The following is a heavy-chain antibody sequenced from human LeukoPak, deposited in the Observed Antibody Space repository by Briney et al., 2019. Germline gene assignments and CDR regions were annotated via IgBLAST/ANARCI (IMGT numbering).Heavy chain of an antibody. D-gene: IGHD6-6*01. CDR3: ASPSSSSSAYDY. Sequence: KSSETLSLTCSVSGGPIRSSSYYWGWIRQPPGKGLEWIGSINYSGSTYYSPSLNSRVTISVDTSKNQFSLKLSSVTAADTAVYYCASPSSSSSAYDYWGQGTLVTVSS. J-gene: IGHJ4*02. V-gene: IGHV4-39*01. CDR2: INYSGST. CDR1: GGPIRSSSYY.